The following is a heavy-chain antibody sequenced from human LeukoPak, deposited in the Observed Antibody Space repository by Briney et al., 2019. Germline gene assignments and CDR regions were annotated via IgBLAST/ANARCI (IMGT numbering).Heavy chain of an antibody. CDR1: GFTVSSNY. CDR2: IYSGGST. J-gene: IGHJ6*02. D-gene: IGHD2-21*02. CDR3: ARDPTLAYCGGDCHRVYYYGMDV. Sequence: GGSLRLSCAASGFTVSSNYVSWVRQAPGKGLEWVSAIYSGGSTYYADSVKGRFTISRDNSKNTLYLQMNSLRAEDTAVYYCARDPTLAYCGGDCHRVYYYGMDVWGQGTTVTVSS. V-gene: IGHV3-66*01.